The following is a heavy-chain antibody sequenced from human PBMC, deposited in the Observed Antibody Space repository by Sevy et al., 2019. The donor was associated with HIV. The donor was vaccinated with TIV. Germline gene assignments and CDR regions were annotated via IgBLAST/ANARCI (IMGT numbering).Heavy chain of an antibody. Sequence: SETLSLTCTVSGGSISSYYWSWIRQPPGKGLEWIGYIYYSGSTNYNPSLKSRVTITVDTSKNQFSLKLSSVTAADTSVYYCARRSSGWYDDHYYYYMDVWGKGTTVTVSS. CDR1: GGSISSYY. CDR2: IYYSGST. J-gene: IGHJ6*03. D-gene: IGHD6-19*01. CDR3: ARRSSGWYDDHYYYYMDV. V-gene: IGHV4-59*08.